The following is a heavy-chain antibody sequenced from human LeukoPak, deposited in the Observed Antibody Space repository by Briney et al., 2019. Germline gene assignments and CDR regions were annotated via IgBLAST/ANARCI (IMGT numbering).Heavy chain of an antibody. CDR2: IKSKTDGGTT. V-gene: IGHV3-15*01. J-gene: IGHJ6*03. D-gene: IGHD3-10*01. CDR1: GFTFSNAW. Sequence: GGSLRLSCAASGFTFSNAWMSWVRQAPGKGLEWVGRIKSKTDGGTTDYAAPVKGRFTISRDDSKNTLYLQMNSLKTEDTAVYYCTTDVVRGVIGPYYYYMDVWGKGTTVTVSS. CDR3: TTDVVRGVIGPYYYYMDV.